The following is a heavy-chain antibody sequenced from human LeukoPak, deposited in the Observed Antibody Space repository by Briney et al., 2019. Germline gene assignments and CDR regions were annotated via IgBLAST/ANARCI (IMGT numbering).Heavy chain of an antibody. Sequence: GGSLRLSCAASGFTFSSYAMHWVRQAPGKGLEWVAVISYDGSNKYYADSVKGQFTISRDNSKNTLYLQMNSLRAEDTAVYYCASHDRKHWGQGTLVTVSS. V-gene: IGHV3-30*04. CDR2: ISYDGSNK. CDR1: GFTFSSYA. J-gene: IGHJ1*01. CDR3: ASHDRKH.